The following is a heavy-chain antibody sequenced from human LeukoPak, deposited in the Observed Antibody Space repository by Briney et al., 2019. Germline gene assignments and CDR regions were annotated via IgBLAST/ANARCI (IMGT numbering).Heavy chain of an antibody. V-gene: IGHV1-2*06. CDR1: GYTFSDYF. CDR2: VNPNSGDT. D-gene: IGHD2-21*01. Sequence: ASVKVSCKASGYTFSDYFIHWVRQAPGQGLQWMGRVNPNSGDTDYIQKFRGRVTMTRDTSISTVYMEVNSLRSDDTAIFYCARGISGGFDLWGQGTLVTVSS. CDR3: ARGISGGFDL. J-gene: IGHJ5*02.